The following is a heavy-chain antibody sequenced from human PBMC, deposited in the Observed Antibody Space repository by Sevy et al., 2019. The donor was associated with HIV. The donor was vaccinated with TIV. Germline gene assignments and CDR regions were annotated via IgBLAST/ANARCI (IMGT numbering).Heavy chain of an antibody. D-gene: IGHD3-10*01. CDR1: GFTVSSNY. V-gene: IGHV3-53*01. CDR2: LYSGGST. J-gene: IGHJ4*02. CDR3: ARVTVRGFDY. Sequence: GGSLRLSCTASGFTVSSNYMRWVRQAPGKGLEWVSVLYSGGSTYYADSVKGRFTISRDNSKNTLYLQMNSLRAEDTAVYYCARVTVRGFDYWGQGTLITVSS.